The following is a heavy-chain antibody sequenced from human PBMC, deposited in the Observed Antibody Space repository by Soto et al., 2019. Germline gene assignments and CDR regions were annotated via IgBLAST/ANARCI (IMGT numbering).Heavy chain of an antibody. V-gene: IGHV4-4*02. D-gene: IGHD1-7*01. Sequence: QVQLQESGPGLVKPSGTLSLTCAVSGGSFTSNNWWTWVRQPPGQGLEWIGEIYRTGSTNYNPSLKSRLTISLDKSDNQFSLMVTSLTAADKAVYYCESRDPGTSVDYWGQGTLVTVSS. J-gene: IGHJ4*02. CDR2: IYRTGST. CDR3: ESRDPGTSVDY. CDR1: GGSFTSNNW.